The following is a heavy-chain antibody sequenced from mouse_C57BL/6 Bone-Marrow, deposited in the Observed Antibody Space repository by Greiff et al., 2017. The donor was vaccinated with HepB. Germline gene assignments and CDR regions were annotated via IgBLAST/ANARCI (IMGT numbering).Heavy chain of an antibody. CDR2: INPSNGGT. Sequence: QVQLQQPGTELVKPGASVKLSCKASGYTFTSYWMHWVKQRPGQGLEWIGNINPSNGGTNYNEKFKGKATLTVDKSSSTAYMQLSSLTSEDSAVYYCAIRDDYDRVYFDYWGQGTTLTVSS. D-gene: IGHD2-4*01. V-gene: IGHV1-53*01. CDR3: AIRDDYDRVYFDY. CDR1: GYTFTSYW. J-gene: IGHJ2*01.